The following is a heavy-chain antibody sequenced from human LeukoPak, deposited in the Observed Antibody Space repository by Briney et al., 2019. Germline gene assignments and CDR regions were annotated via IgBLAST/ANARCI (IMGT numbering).Heavy chain of an antibody. V-gene: IGHV3-21*01. D-gene: IGHD6-13*01. CDR3: ARMIAAAYYYYYGMDV. Sequence: GGSLRLSCAASGFTFSSYSMNWVRQAPGKGLEWVSSISSSSSYIYYADSVKGRFTISRDNAKNSLYLQMNSLRAEDTAVYYCARMIAAAYYYYYGMDVWGQGTTVTVSS. CDR2: ISSSSSYI. J-gene: IGHJ6*02. CDR1: GFTFSSYS.